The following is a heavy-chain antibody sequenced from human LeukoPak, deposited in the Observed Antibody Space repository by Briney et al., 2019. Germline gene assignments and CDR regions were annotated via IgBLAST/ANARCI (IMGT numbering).Heavy chain of an antibody. J-gene: IGHJ4*02. CDR2: ISGSGGST. CDR1: GFTFSSYA. D-gene: IGHD2-2*01. Sequence: GGSLRLSCAASGFTFSSYAMSWVRQAPGKRLEWVSAISGSGGSTYYADSVKGRFTISRDNSKNTLYLQMNSLRAEDTAVYYCAKDLSPGLRPSCYDYWGQGTLVNVSS. V-gene: IGHV3-23*01. CDR3: AKDLSPGLRPSCYDY.